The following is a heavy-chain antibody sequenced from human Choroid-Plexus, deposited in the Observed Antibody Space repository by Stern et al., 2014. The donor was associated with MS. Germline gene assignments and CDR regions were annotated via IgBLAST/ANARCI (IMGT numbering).Heavy chain of an antibody. CDR1: GFTFGSCA. Sequence: QVPLVESGGGVVQPGRPLRLSCVASGFTFGSCALHWVRQAPGNGLAWVAGVSYDGSNKYYADSVKGRFTIARDNSQNTLYMQMSSLRPEDTAVYYCAKERQYLTYFFDHWGQG. V-gene: IGHV3-30*18. CDR3: AKERQYLTYFFDH. J-gene: IGHJ5*02. CDR2: VSYDGSNK. D-gene: IGHD2/OR15-2a*01.